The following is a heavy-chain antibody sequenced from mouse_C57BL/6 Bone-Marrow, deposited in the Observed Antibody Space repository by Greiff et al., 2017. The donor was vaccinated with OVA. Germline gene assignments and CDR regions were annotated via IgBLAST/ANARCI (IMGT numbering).Heavy chain of an antibody. J-gene: IGHJ3*01. Sequence: LVEPGASVKIPCKASGYTFTDYNMDWVKQSHGKSLEWIGDINPNNGGTIYNQKFKGKATLTVDKSSSTAYMELRSLTSEDTAVYYCARCDYEFAYWGQGTLVTVSA. V-gene: IGHV1-18*01. D-gene: IGHD2-4*01. CDR1: GYTFTDYN. CDR3: ARCDYEFAY. CDR2: INPNNGGT.